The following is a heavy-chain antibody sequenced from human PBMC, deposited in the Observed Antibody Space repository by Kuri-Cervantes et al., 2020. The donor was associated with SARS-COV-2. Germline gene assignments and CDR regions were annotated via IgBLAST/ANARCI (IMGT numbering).Heavy chain of an antibody. D-gene: IGHD4-17*01. J-gene: IGHJ4*02. CDR2: ISSSSTI. CDR1: GFTFSSYS. Sequence: GGSLRLSCAASGFTFSSYSMNWVRQAQGKGLEWVSYISSSSTIYYADSVKGRFTISRDNAKNSLYLQMNSLRDEDTAVYYCSRELGTVTVFDYWGQGTLVTVSS. V-gene: IGHV3-48*02. CDR3: SRELGTVTVFDY.